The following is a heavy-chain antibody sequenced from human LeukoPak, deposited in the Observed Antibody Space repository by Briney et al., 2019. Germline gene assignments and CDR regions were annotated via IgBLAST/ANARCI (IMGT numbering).Heavy chain of an antibody. V-gene: IGHV4-38-2*02. CDR2: IYHSGST. J-gene: IGHJ4*02. CDR1: GYSISSGYY. CDR3: ARDNIAVAGTADY. D-gene: IGHD6-19*01. Sequence: SETLSLTCTVSGYSISSGYYWGWIRQPPGKGLEWIGSIYHSGSTYYNPSLKSRVTISVDTSKNQFSLKLSSVTAADTAVYYCARDNIAVAGTADYWGQGTLVTVSS.